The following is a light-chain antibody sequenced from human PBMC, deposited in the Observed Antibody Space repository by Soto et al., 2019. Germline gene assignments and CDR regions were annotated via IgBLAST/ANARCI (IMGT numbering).Light chain of an antibody. Sequence: EIVLTQSPGTLSLSPGEGATVSCRASQSVNSNLLAWFQQKPGQAPRLLIHDASRRATGIPDRFSGSGSGTNFPFSFSRLGPEDCAVYYCPQYVSPPPLLGKGTKREI. V-gene: IGKV3-20*01. CDR2: DAS. CDR1: QSVNSNL. CDR3: PQYVSPPPL. J-gene: IGKJ2*01.